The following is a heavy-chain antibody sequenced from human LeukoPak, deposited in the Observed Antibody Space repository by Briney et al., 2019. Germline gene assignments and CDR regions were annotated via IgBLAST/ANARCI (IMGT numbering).Heavy chain of an antibody. V-gene: IGHV3-23*01. CDR2: IFGSGGSL. Sequence: AGGSLRLSCAASGFTFGGFAMSWVRQAPGKGLDWIAGIFGSGGSLHYADSVKGRFTISRDNSKNTVYLQINSLRAEDTAAYYWGKTAAEYSSGQEPAWPVDYWGQGTLVTVSS. CDR1: GFTFGGFA. J-gene: IGHJ4*02. D-gene: IGHD6-19*01. CDR3: GKTAAEYSSGQEPAWPVDY.